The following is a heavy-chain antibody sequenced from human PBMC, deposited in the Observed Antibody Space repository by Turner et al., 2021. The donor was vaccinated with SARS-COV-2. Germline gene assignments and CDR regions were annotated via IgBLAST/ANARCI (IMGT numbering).Heavy chain of an antibody. D-gene: IGHD6-19*01. Sequence: QLQLQESGPGLVKPSETLSLTCTVSSGSISSSAYYWGLIRQPPGKGLEWIGSFFYSGSTYYSPSLKSRITISVDTSKNQFSLNLSSVTAADTAVYYCARQVSILGRWLAPFDSWGQGTLVTVSS. V-gene: IGHV4-39*01. CDR3: ARQVSILGRWLAPFDS. CDR2: FFYSGST. CDR1: SGSISSSAYY. J-gene: IGHJ4*02.